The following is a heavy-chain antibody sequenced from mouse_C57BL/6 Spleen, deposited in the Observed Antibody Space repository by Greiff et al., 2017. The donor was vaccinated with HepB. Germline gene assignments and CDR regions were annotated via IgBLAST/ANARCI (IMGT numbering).Heavy chain of an antibody. CDR2: ISDGGSYT. D-gene: IGHD1-1*01. Sequence: EVKLMESGGGLVKPGGSLKLSCAASGFTFSSYAMSWVRQTPEKRLEWVATISDGGSYTYYPDNVKGRFTISRDNAKNNLYLQMSHLKSEDTAMYYCAREYYYGSSPYAMDYWGQGTSVTVSS. CDR3: AREYYYGSSPYAMDY. CDR1: GFTFSSYA. J-gene: IGHJ4*01. V-gene: IGHV5-4*01.